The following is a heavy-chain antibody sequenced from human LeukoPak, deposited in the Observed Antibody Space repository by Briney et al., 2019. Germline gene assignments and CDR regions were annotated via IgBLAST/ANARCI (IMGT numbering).Heavy chain of an antibody. J-gene: IGHJ4*02. CDR1: GGSFSGYY. D-gene: IGHD5-12*01. CDR3: ARPIYSGYDL. Sequence: PSETLSLTSAVYGGSFSGYYWSWIRQPPGRGLEWIGEINHSGSTNYNPSLKSRVTISVDTSKNQFSLKLSSVTAADTAVYYCARPIYSGYDLWGQGTLVTVSS. CDR2: INHSGST. V-gene: IGHV4-34*01.